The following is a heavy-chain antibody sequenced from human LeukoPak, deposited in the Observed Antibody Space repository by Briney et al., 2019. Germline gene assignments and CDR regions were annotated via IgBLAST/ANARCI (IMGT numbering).Heavy chain of an antibody. CDR3: ARGPSPLYVWGSYLHYYFDY. CDR1: GYSFTSYW. Sequence: GESLKISCKGSGYSFTSYWIGWVRQRPGKGLEWMGIIYPGDSDTRYSPSFQGQVTISADKSISTAYLQWSSLKASDTAMYYCARGPSPLYVWGSYLHYYFDYWGQGTLVTVSS. CDR2: IYPGDSDT. V-gene: IGHV5-51*01. D-gene: IGHD3-16*02. J-gene: IGHJ4*02.